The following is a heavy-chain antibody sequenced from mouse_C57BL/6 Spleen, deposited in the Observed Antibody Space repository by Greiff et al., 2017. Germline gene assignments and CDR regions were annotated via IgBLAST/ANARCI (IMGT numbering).Heavy chain of an antibody. CDR1: GYSITSGYY. CDR2: ISYDGSN. CDR3: ARDQTTVVEDYAMDY. J-gene: IGHJ4*01. V-gene: IGHV3-6*01. Sequence: EVKLVESGPGLVKPSQSLSLTCSVTGYSITSGYYWNWIRQFPGNKLEWMGYISYDGSNNYNPSLKNRISITRDTSKNQFFLKLNSVTTEDTATYYCARDQTTVVEDYAMDYWGQGTSVTVSS. D-gene: IGHD1-1*01.